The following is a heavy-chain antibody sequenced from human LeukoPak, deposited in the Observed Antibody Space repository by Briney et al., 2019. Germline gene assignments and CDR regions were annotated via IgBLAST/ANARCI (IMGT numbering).Heavy chain of an antibody. CDR1: GGSISSYY. D-gene: IGHD3-16*01. Sequence: SETLSLTCTVSGGSISSYYWSWIRQPPGKGLEWIGYIYYSGSTNYNPSLKSRVTISVDTSKNQFSLKLSSVTAADAAVYYCARGSLGDPFTDDAFDVWGQGTMVTVSS. CDR2: IYYSGST. CDR3: ARGSLGDPFTDDAFDV. J-gene: IGHJ3*01. V-gene: IGHV4-59*01.